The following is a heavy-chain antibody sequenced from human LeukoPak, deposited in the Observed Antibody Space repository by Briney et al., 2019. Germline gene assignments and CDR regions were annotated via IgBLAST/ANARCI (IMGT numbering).Heavy chain of an antibody. V-gene: IGHV1-18*01. D-gene: IGHD3-9*01. Sequence: ASVKVSCKASGGTFSSYAISWVRQAPGQGLEWMGWISAYNGNTNYAQKLQGRVTMTTDTSTSTAYMELRSLRSDDTAVYYCARAPDYDILTGYSPFDYWGQGTLVTVSS. CDR1: GGTFSSYA. J-gene: IGHJ4*02. CDR3: ARAPDYDILTGYSPFDY. CDR2: ISAYNGNT.